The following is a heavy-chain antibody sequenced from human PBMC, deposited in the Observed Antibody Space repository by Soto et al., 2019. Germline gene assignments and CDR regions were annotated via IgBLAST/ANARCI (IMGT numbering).Heavy chain of an antibody. CDR2: IYYSGST. Sequence: PSETLSLTCTVSGGSISSYYWSWIRQPPGKGLEWIGYIYYSGSTNYNPSLKSRVTISVDTSKNQFSLKLSSVTAADTAVYYCAREPYDYVGGSYRYGLYYFDYWGQGTLVTVSS. V-gene: IGHV4-59*12. D-gene: IGHD3-16*02. CDR1: GGSISSYY. CDR3: AREPYDYVGGSYRYGLYYFDY. J-gene: IGHJ4*02.